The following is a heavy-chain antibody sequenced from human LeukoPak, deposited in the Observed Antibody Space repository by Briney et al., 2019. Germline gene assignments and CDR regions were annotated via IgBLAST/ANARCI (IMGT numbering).Heavy chain of an antibody. CDR3: AREGSIVGDAFDI. D-gene: IGHD3-22*01. V-gene: IGHV4-4*02. J-gene: IGHJ3*02. Sequence: PSETLSLTCAVSGGSISSSNWWSWVRRPPGKGLEWIGEIYHSGSTNYNPSLKSRVTISVDESKNQFSLKLTSVTAADTAVYYCAREGSIVGDAFDIWGQGTMVTVSS. CDR2: IYHSGST. CDR1: GGSISSSNW.